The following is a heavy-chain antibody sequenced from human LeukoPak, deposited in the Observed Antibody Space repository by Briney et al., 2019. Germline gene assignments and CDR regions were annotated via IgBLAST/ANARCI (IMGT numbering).Heavy chain of an antibody. J-gene: IGHJ4*02. D-gene: IGHD1-1*01. CDR3: ATTTSSLYPYFVC. CDR1: GFTVTTTY. Sequence: AGGSLRLSCAASGFTVTTTYIWVRQAPGKGLEWVSVIYSAGNTDYADSVKGRFTISRDNSKNTLYLQMNSLRPDDTAMYYCATTTSSLYPYFVCWGQGTLVTVSS. V-gene: IGHV3-53*01. CDR2: IYSAGNT.